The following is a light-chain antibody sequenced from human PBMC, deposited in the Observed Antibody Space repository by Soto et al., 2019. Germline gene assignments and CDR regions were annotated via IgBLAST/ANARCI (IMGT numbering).Light chain of an antibody. CDR3: QQYKDDAWT. CDR1: QRIDRY. Sequence: DIQLTQSPSTLSASVGDRVTITCRASQRIDRYLAWYRQKPGKAPKLLVYDASTLEGGVPSRFSGSGSATEFILTISSLQPDDFATYYCQQYKDDAWTFGQGTKVDIK. V-gene: IGKV1-5*01. J-gene: IGKJ1*01. CDR2: DAS.